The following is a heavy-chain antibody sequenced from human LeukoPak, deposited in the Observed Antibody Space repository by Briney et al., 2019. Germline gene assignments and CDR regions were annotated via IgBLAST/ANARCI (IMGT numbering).Heavy chain of an antibody. J-gene: IGHJ4*02. CDR3: ARRRAVAGPIDY. D-gene: IGHD6-19*01. CDR1: GGPISSYY. CDR2: IYYSGST. Sequence: SETLSLTCTVSGGPISSYYWSWIRQPPGKGLEWIGYIYYSGSTNYNPSLKSRVTISVDTSKNQFSLKLSSVTAADTAVYYCARRRAVAGPIDYWGQGTLVTVSS. V-gene: IGHV4-59*08.